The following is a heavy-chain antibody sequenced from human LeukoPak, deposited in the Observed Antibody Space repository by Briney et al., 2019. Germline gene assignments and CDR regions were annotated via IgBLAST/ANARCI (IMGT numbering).Heavy chain of an antibody. Sequence: GGSLRLSCAASGFTFDDYAMHWVRQVPGKGLEWVSGISWNSDNIVYADSVKGRFTISRDNAKNSLYLQMNSLRPEDTAMYYCSKSTGDYVWGRSRCLDSWGQGTLVTVSS. CDR1: GFTFDDYA. CDR3: SKSTGDYVWGRSRCLDS. CDR2: ISWNSDNI. V-gene: IGHV3-9*01. D-gene: IGHD3-16*02. J-gene: IGHJ5*01.